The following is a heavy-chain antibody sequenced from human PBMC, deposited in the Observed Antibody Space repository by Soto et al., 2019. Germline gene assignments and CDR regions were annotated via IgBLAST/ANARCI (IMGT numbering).Heavy chain of an antibody. J-gene: IGHJ2*01. V-gene: IGHV3-23*01. Sequence: PGGSLRLSCVASGFTLSTYAMSWVRQAPGKGLEWVSGITGSGGSTYYADSVKGRFTISRDNSKSTVSLHMNSLRAEDTAVYYCAKEPVGPDWYFDLWGRGTLVTVSS. CDR2: ITGSGGST. CDR3: AKEPVGPDWYFDL. CDR1: GFTLSTYA.